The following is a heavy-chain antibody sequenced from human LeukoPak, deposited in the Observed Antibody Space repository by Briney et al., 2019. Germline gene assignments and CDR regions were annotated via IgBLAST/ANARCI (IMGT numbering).Heavy chain of an antibody. V-gene: IGHV1-2*02. CDR1: GYTFTGYY. CDR2: INPNSGGT. CDR3: ARDSSLLEWLSPFDY. J-gene: IGHJ4*02. D-gene: IGHD3-3*01. Sequence: ASVKVSCKASGYTFTGYYMHWVRQAPGQGLEWMGWINPNSGGTNYAQKFQGRVTMTRDTSISTAYMELSRLRPDDTAVYYCARDSSLLEWLSPFDYWGQGTLVTVSS.